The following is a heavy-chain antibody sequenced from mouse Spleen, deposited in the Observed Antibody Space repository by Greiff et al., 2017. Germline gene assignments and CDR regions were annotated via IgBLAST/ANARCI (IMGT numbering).Heavy chain of an antibody. CDR3: ARHPPYYYGSSFTHFDV. D-gene: IGHD1-1*01. CDR2: ISNGGGST. CDR1: GFTFSDYY. Sequence: EVQLVESGGGLVQPGGSLKLSCATSGFTFSDYYMYWVRQTPEKRLEWVAYISNGGGSTYYPDTVKGRFTISRDNAKNTLYLQMSRLKSEDTAMYYCARHPPYYYGSSFTHFDVWGAGTTVTVSS. V-gene: IGHV5-12*02. J-gene: IGHJ1*01.